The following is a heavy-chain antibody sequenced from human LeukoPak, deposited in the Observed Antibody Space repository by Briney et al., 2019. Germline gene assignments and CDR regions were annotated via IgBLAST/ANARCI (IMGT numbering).Heavy chain of an antibody. CDR1: GGSISSYY. D-gene: IGHD1-26*01. J-gene: IGHJ4*02. CDR2: IYTSGST. Sequence: SETLSLTCTVSGGSISSYYWSWIRQPAGKGLEWIGRIYTSGSTNYNPSLKSRVTISLDTSKNQFSLKLSSVTAADTAVYYCARDWSRSYYGYFHYWGQGTLVTASS. V-gene: IGHV4-4*07. CDR3: ARDWSRSYYGYFHY.